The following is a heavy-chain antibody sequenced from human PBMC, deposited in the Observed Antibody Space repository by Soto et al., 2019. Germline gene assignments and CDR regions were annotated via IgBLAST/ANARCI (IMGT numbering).Heavy chain of an antibody. CDR2: INHSGST. CDR3: ASPHHSSSWYDRDNYGMEV. D-gene: IGHD6-13*01. Sequence: SETLSLTCAVYVVSFSGYYWSWIRQPPGKWLEWIGEINHSGSTNYNPSLKSRVTISVDTSKNQFSLKLSSVTAADTAVYYCASPHHSSSWYDRDNYGMEVWGQGTTVIVSS. J-gene: IGHJ6*02. V-gene: IGHV4-34*01. CDR1: VVSFSGYY.